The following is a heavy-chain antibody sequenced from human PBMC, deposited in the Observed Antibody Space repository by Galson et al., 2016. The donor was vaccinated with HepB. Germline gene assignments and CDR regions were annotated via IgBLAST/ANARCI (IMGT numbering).Heavy chain of an antibody. D-gene: IGHD3-10*01. J-gene: IGHJ4*02. CDR2: INTDGTDT. Sequence: SLRLSCAVSGFTFSNYWMHWVRQAPGQGLVWAARINTDGTDTNYADSVKGRFTISRDNAKCTVYLQMDSLRVDDTAVYYCARSPRILWFEVDYWGQGILVTVSS. CDR1: GFTFSNYW. CDR3: ARSPRILWFEVDY. V-gene: IGHV3-74*01.